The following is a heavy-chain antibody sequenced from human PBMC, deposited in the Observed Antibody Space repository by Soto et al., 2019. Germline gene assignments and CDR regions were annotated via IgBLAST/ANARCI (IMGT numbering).Heavy chain of an antibody. CDR1: GFTFSNSW. J-gene: IGHJ4*02. CDR2: INADGTST. V-gene: IGHV3-74*01. D-gene: IGHD2-2*01. Sequence: GGSLRLSCAASGFTFSNSWMHWVRQVSGRGLEWVSRINADGTSTSYADSVKGRFTISRDNAKNTLYLHVNSLRAEDTAVYYCVKVLARGVGVPRFYFDSWGQGALVTVSS. CDR3: VKVLARGVGVPRFYFDS.